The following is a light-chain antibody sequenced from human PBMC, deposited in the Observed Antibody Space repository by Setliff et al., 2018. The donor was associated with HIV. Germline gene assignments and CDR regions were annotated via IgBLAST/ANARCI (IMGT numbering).Light chain of an antibody. CDR1: SSDVGAYNY. CDR2: EVF. J-gene: IGLJ1*01. V-gene: IGLV2-14*01. CDR3: SSYTSSSTLDYV. Sequence: QSVLTQPRSVSGSPGQSVTFSCTGSSSDVGAYNYVSWYQQRPGTAPKLIIYEVFNRPSGVSYRFSGSKSGNTASLTISGLRAEDEGDYYCSSYTSSSTLDYVFGTGTKVTVL.